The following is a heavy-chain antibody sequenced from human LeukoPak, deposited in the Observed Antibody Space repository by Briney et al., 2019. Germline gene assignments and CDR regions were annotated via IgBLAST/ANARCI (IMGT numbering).Heavy chain of an antibody. J-gene: IGHJ4*02. CDR1: GYTFTSYG. Sequence: ASVKVSCKASGYTFTSYGISWVRQAPGRGLEWMGWISAYNGNTNNAQKLQGRVTMTTDTSTSTAYMELRSLRSDDTAVYYCARDDGYDSSGFPTYYFDYWGQGTLVTVSS. V-gene: IGHV1-18*01. CDR2: ISAYNGNT. D-gene: IGHD3-22*01. CDR3: ARDDGYDSSGFPTYYFDY.